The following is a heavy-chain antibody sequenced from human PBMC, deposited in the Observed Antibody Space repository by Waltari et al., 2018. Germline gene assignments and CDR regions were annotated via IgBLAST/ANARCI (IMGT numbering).Heavy chain of an antibody. J-gene: IGHJ4*02. Sequence: QVQLVESGGGVVQPGMSLRLSCAASGFSPGNSGMHWVRQAPGKGLEWVALIFFGGGDSFYADSVRGRFTISRDNSKNTLYLDINSLRLDDTAIYYCAKDAFGNTYLDHWGQGTLVTVSS. CDR3: AKDAFGNTYLDH. D-gene: IGHD3-10*01. V-gene: IGHV3-30*19. CDR1: GFSPGNSG. CDR2: IFFGGGDS.